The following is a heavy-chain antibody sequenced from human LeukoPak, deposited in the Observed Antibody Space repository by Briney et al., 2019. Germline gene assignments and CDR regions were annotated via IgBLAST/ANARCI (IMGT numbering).Heavy chain of an antibody. CDR2: ISRRSTYI. J-gene: IGHJ5*02. CDR1: GFTFSSYE. CDR3: ARAQVGYNWFDP. V-gene: IGHV3-21*01. D-gene: IGHD1-26*01. Sequence: PGGSLRLSCAASGFTFSSYEMNWVRQPPGKGLEWVSSISRRSTYIYYADSVKGRFTISKDNAKNSLYLQMDSLRAEDTAVYYCARAQVGYNWFDPWGQGTLVTVSS.